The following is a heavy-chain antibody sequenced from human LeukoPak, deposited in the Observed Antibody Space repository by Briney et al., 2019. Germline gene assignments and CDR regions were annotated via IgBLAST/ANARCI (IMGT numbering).Heavy chain of an antibody. Sequence: PSETLSLTCTVSGGSISRYYWSWIRQPPGKGLEWIGLIYYSGSTNYNPSLKSRVTISVDTSKNQFSLKLSSVTAADTAVYYCARPSLDYGGIDAFDFWGQGTLVTVSS. D-gene: IGHD4-23*01. J-gene: IGHJ3*01. CDR3: ARPSLDYGGIDAFDF. V-gene: IGHV4-59*08. CDR1: GGSISRYY. CDR2: IYYSGST.